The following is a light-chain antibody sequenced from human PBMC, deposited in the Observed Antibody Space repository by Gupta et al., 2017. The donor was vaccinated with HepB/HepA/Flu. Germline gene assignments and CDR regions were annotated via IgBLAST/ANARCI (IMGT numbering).Light chain of an antibody. J-gene: IGKJ4*01. V-gene: IGKV3-20*01. CDR2: GGS. CDR1: QTISSSY. Sequence: EIVLTQSPVTLSLSPGERATPSCIASQTISSSYLAWYQQKPGQAPRLLIYGGSSRATGTPDRFSGSGSGTEFTLTISNLEPEDYAMYYCQQDCCLPVSFGGGTKLEIK. CDR3: QQDCCLPVS.